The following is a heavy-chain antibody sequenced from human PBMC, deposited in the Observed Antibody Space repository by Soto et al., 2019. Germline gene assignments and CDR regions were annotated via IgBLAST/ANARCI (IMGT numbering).Heavy chain of an antibody. J-gene: IGHJ5*02. V-gene: IGHV3-66*01. CDR1: GFTVSSNY. Sequence: RGSLRLSCAASGFTVSSNYMSWVRQAPGKGLEWVSVIYSGGSTYYADSVKGRFTISRDNSKNTLYLQMNSLRAEDTAVYYCARESSPEWLPYRWYDPWGQSTQVTVSA. CDR2: IYSGGST. D-gene: IGHD3-3*01. CDR3: ARESSPEWLPYRWYDP.